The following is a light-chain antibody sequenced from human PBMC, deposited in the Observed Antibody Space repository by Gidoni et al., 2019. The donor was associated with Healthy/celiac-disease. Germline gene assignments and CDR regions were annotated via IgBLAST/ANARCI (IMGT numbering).Light chain of an antibody. V-gene: IGKV2-28*01. Sequence: DSVMTQSPLSLPVTPGGPASISCRSSQSLLHSNGYNYLDWYLQKPGQSPQLLIYLGSNRASGVPDRFSGSGSGTDFTLKISRVDAEDFGVYYCMQALQTSFTFGPGTKVDIK. CDR2: LGS. J-gene: IGKJ3*01. CDR1: QSLLHSNGYNY. CDR3: MQALQTSFT.